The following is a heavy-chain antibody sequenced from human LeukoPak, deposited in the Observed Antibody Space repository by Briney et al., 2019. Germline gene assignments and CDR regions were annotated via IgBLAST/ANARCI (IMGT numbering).Heavy chain of an antibody. D-gene: IGHD3-3*01. CDR1: GGSISSGSYY. CDR3: ARHLYYDFWSGYYLDY. V-gene: IGHV4-61*02. J-gene: IGHJ4*02. CDR2: IYTSGGT. Sequence: SQTLSLTCTVSGGSISSGSYYWSWIRQPAGKGLEWIGRIYTSGGTNYNPSLKSRVTISVDTSKNQFSLKLSSVTAADTAVYYCARHLYYDFWSGYYLDYWGQGTLVTVSS.